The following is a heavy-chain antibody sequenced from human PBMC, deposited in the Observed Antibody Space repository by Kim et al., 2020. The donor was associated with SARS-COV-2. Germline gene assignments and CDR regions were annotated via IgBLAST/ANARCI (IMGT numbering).Heavy chain of an antibody. D-gene: IGHD6-6*01. Sequence: SETLSLTCAVYGGSFSGYSWSWIRQPPGKGLEWIGEINHSGSTNYNPSLKSRVTISVDTSKNHFSLKLSSVTAADTAVYYCARGAVRPWYSSSPNAYYFDYWGQGTLVTVSS. CDR2: INHSGST. V-gene: IGHV4-34*01. J-gene: IGHJ4*02. CDR3: ARGAVRPWYSSSPNAYYFDY. CDR1: GGSFSGYS.